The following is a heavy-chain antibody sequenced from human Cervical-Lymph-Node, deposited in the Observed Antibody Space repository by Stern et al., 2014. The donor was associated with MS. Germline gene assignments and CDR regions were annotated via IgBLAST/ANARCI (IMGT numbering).Heavy chain of an antibody. Sequence: EVQLVESGAEVKKPGESLKISCKGSGYVFSTYWIGWVRQMPGKGLEWMGDMYPGNSDTRYSQSFQGHVTISVEQSTSTAYLRWNSLKASDTAMYYCARSGYSGSSLGGNVLHYWGQGTPVTVSS. CDR1: GYVFSTYW. J-gene: IGHJ4*02. D-gene: IGHD1-26*01. CDR2: MYPGNSDT. V-gene: IGHV5-51*03. CDR3: ARSGYSGSSLGGNVLHY.